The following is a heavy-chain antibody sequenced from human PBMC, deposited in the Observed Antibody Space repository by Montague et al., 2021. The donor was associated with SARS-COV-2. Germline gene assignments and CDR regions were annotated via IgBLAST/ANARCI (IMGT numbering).Heavy chain of an antibody. J-gene: IGHJ4*02. Sequence: ETLSLTCAVYGGSFSSYYWSWFRQPPGKGLEWIGEINHSGSTNYNPSLKSRVTISVDTSKNQFSLKVDSVTAADTATYYCARGTTMIIYWGQGTLVSVSS. CDR2: INHSGST. CDR1: GGSFSSYY. CDR3: ARGTTMIIY. D-gene: IGHD3-22*01. V-gene: IGHV4-34*01.